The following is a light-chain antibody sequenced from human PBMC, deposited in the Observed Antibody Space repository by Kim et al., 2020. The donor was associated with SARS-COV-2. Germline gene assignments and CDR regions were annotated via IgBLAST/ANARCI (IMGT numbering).Light chain of an antibody. CDR2: GAS. CDR3: QQYNNWPLLT. J-gene: IGKJ4*01. CDR1: QSVNSK. V-gene: IGKV3-15*01. Sequence: SPGERASLSCRASQSVNSKLAWYQQKPGQAPRLLIYGASTRATGIPARFSGSGSGTEFTLTISSLQSEDFAVYYCQQYNNWPLLTFGGGTKLEI.